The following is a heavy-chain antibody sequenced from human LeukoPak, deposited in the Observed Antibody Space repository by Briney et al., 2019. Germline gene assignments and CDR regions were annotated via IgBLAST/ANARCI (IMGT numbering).Heavy chain of an antibody. CDR1: GFTFSSYA. D-gene: IGHD2-2*02. CDR2: MPYDVTNK. CDR3: ARGYCTSTSCYNDY. Sequence: GGSLRLSCAASGFTFSSYALHWVRQAPGKGLEWVAAMPYDVTNKYYADSVKGRFTISRDNSRNTLYLQMNSLRAEDTAVYYCARGYCTSTSCYNDYWGQGTLVTVSS. V-gene: IGHV3-30*04. J-gene: IGHJ4*02.